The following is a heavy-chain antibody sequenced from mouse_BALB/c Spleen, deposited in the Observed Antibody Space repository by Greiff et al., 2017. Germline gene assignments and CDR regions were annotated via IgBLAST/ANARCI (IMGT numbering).Heavy chain of an antibody. CDR1: GYTFTSYW. V-gene: IGHV1-54*01. D-gene: IGHD1-1*01. CDR2: IDPGSGST. CDR3: ARSSTVVATDFDY. Sequence: QVQLQQSGDDLVKPGASVKLSCKASGYTFTSYWINWVKQRPGQGLEWIGRIDPGSGSTYYNEKFKGKATLTADKSSSTAYMQLRSLTSYDSAVYVCARSSTVVATDFDYWGQGTTLTVSS. J-gene: IGHJ2*01.